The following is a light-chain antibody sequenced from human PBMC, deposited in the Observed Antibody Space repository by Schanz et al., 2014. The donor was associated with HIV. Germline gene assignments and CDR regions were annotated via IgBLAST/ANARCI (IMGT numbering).Light chain of an antibody. Sequence: QSALTQPASVSGSPGQSVTISCTGTSSDVGGHDRVSWYQQHPGKAPKLMIYEVSERPSGVPDRFSGSKSGNTASLTVSGLQADDEADYYCSSYAATSNVLFGGGTKLTVL. J-gene: IGLJ3*02. CDR3: SSYAATSNVL. CDR2: EVS. V-gene: IGLV2-8*01. CDR1: SSDVGGHDR.